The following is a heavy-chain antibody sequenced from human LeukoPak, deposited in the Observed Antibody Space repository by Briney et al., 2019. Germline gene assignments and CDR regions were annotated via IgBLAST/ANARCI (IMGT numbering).Heavy chain of an antibody. D-gene: IGHD3-3*01. CDR1: GFSFSTYN. V-gene: IGHV3-48*04. J-gene: IGHJ4*02. CDR3: AGVVSGVTGGDY. CDR2: ITPTSTTI. Sequence: GGSLRLSCAASGFSFSTYNMIWVRQAPGKGLECISYITPTSTTIHYADSVKGRFAVSRDNANSLLYLQMNSLRVEDTAVYYCAGVVSGVTGGDYWGQGTLVSVSS.